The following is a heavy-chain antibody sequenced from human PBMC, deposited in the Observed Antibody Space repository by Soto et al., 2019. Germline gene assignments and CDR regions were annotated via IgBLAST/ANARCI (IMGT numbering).Heavy chain of an antibody. CDR1: GYTLTELS. CDR3: ARSSGWYRSKYFDY. D-gene: IGHD6-19*01. CDR2: FDPEDGET. J-gene: IGHJ4*02. V-gene: IGHV1-24*01. Sequence: ASVKVSCKVSGYTLTELSMHWVRQAPGKGLEWMGGFDPEDGETIYAQKFQGRVTMTEDTSTDTAYMELSSLRSEDTAVYYCARSSGWYRSKYFDYLGQGTLVPVSS.